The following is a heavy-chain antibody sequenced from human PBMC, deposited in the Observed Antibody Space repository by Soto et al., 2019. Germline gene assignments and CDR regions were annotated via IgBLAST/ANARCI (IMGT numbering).Heavy chain of an antibody. D-gene: IGHD6-13*01. CDR1: GGSFSGYY. V-gene: IGHV4-34*01. Sequence: LSLTCAVYGGSFSGYYWSWIRQPPGKGLEWIGEINHSGSTNYNPSLKSRVTISVDTSKNQFSLKLSSVTAADTAVYYCARLSLYSTTWQASNWFDPWGQGTLVTVSS. J-gene: IGHJ5*02. CDR2: INHSGST. CDR3: ARLSLYSTTWQASNWFDP.